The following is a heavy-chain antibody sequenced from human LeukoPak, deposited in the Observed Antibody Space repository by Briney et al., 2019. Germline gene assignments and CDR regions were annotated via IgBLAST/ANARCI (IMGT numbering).Heavy chain of an antibody. J-gene: IGHJ4*02. CDR3: ARHWDDYDEMYYFDY. D-gene: IGHD4-17*01. Sequence: KPSETLSLTCAVYGGSFSGYYWSWIRQPPGKGLEWIGEINHSGSTNYNPSLKSRVTISVDTSKNQFSLKLSSVTAADTAVYYCARHWDDYDEMYYFDYWGQGTLVTVSS. CDR2: INHSGST. CDR1: GGSFSGYY. V-gene: IGHV4-34*01.